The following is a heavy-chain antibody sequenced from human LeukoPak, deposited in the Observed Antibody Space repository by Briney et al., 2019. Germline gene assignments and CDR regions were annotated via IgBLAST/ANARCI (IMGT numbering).Heavy chain of an antibody. V-gene: IGHV3-21*01. J-gene: IGHJ1*01. D-gene: IGHD2-21*02. CDR2: IDSSSSHI. Sequence: XXXGXGLEWVSSIDSSSSHIYYADSVKGRFTISRDNTKSSLYLQMNSLRAEDMAVYYCARGYCGGDCYGDWGQGTLVTVSS. CDR3: ARGYCGGDCYGD.